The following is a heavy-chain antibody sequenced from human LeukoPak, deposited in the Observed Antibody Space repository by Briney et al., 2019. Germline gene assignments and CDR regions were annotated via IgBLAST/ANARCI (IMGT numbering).Heavy chain of an antibody. D-gene: IGHD4-23*01. J-gene: IGHJ4*02. V-gene: IGHV4-31*03. CDR2: IYYSGST. CDR1: GGSITGTTYY. Sequence: SETLSLTCTVSGGSITGTTYYSSWIRQHPGKGLEWIGYIYYSGSTYYNPSLKSRLTLSVDTSLNQFSLKLTSVTAADTAVYYCAREDDGRPPDYWGQGTLVTVSS. CDR3: AREDDGRPPDY.